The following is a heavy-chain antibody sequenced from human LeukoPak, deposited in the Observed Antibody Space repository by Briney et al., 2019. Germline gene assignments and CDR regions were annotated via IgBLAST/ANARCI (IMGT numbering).Heavy chain of an antibody. J-gene: IGHJ4*02. CDR2: IYYSGST. V-gene: IGHV4-59*01. Sequence: SETLSLTCTVSGGSISSYYWSWLRQPPGKGLEWIGYIYYSGSTNYNPSLKSRVTISVDTSKNQFSLKLSSVTAADTAVYYCARHTGGDSSGYNDYWGQGTLVTVSP. D-gene: IGHD3-22*01. CDR1: GGSISSYY. CDR3: ARHTGGDSSGYNDY.